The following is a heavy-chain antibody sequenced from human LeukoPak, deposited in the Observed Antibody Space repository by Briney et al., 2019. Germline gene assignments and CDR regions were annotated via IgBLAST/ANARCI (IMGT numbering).Heavy chain of an antibody. CDR2: ISSSGITI. CDR3: AGGTGYTYGLDY. CDR1: GYRLNTYP. Sequence: GVSQRLFCAASGYRLNTYPMNWLRRAPGEGLEWYSYISSSGITIYNADSVKGRFTISRDNAKKSLSLQMNSRRVEDTAVYYCAGGTGYTYGLDYWGQGTLVTVSS. D-gene: IGHD1-1*01. V-gene: IGHV3-48*01. J-gene: IGHJ4*02.